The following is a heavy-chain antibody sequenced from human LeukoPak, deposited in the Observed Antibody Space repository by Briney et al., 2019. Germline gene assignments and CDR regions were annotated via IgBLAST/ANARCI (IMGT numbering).Heavy chain of an antibody. CDR1: VYTFTCYY. J-gene: IGHJ4*02. D-gene: IGHD3-16*02. CDR3: TRFSSGGFGEIIDDY. V-gene: IGHV1-2*06. Sequence: ASVKVSCKASVYTFTCYYMHWVGQAPGQGGEGMGRINLKNGDTNNAQKFHGGVVMIRDTSISTGYMELSRLTSAHTAMYYCTRFSSGGFGEIIDDYWGQGTLVSVSS. CDR2: INLKNGDT.